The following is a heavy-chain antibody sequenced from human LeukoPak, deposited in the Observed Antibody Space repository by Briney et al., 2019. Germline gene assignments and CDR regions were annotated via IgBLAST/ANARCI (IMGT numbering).Heavy chain of an antibody. V-gene: IGHV3-73*01. J-gene: IGHJ4*02. CDR2: IRSKANSYAT. Sequence: GGSLRLSCAASGFTFSGSAMHWVRQASGRGLEWVGRIRSKANSYATAYAASVKGRFTISRDDSKNAAYLQMNSLKTEDTAVYYCTRRGSIAVAGMGDYWGQGTLVTVSS. CDR1: GFTFSGSA. CDR3: TRRGSIAVAGMGDY. D-gene: IGHD6-19*01.